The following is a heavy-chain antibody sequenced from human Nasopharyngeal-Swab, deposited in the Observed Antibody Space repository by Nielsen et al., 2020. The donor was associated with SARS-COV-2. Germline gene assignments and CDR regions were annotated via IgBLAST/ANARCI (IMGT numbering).Heavy chain of an antibody. J-gene: IGHJ4*02. CDR1: GFTFSRYT. CDR2: ISYDGSNK. CDR3: ASTPLDSSGYYYAFHY. D-gene: IGHD3-22*01. V-gene: IGHV3-30-3*01. Sequence: GGSRRLSCAASGFTFSRYTMHWVRQAPGKGLEWVAVISYDGSNKYYADSVKGRFTISRDISKNTLYLQMNSLRAEDTAVFYCASTPLDSSGYYYAFHYWGRGTRVTVSS.